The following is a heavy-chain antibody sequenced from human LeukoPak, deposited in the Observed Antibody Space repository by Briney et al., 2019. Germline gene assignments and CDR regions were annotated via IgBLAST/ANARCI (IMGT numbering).Heavy chain of an antibody. CDR3: ARNLVAGLDY. CDR1: GYTFTDYY. Sequence: ASVKVSCKASGYTFTDYYMHWVRQAPGQGLEWMGWINPNSGGTNYAQRFQGRVTMTRDTTISTAYMELSRLRSDDTAVYYCARNLVAGLDYWGQGTLVTVSS. V-gene: IGHV1-2*02. D-gene: IGHD6-19*01. CDR2: INPNSGGT. J-gene: IGHJ4*02.